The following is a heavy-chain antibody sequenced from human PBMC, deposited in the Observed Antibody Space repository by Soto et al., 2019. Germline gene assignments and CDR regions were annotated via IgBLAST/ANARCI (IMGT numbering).Heavy chain of an antibody. J-gene: IGHJ4*02. V-gene: IGHV3-66*01. CDR2: IYRGGGT. Sequence: EVQLVESGGGLVQPGGSLRLSCAASGFTFSSYEMNWVRQAPGKGLEWVSVIYRGGGTYYADSVKGRFTISRDNSKNTVYLQMNSLRAEDTAVYYCASLYRGLTVTRTEVFDYWGQGTLVTVSS. D-gene: IGHD4-4*01. CDR1: GFTFSSYE. CDR3: ASLYRGLTVTRTEVFDY.